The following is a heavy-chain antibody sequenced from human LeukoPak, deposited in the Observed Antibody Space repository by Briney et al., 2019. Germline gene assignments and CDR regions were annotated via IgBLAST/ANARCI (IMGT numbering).Heavy chain of an antibody. D-gene: IGHD1-26*01. CDR1: GFTFSSYT. V-gene: IGHV3-21*01. CDR3: ARDPVTHSGRYYYFDY. J-gene: IGHJ4*02. Sequence: GGSLRLSCTASGFTFSSYTMNWVRQAPGKRLEWVSSITSSSIYIYYADSVKGQFTISRDNAKNSLYLQMNSLRAEDTAVYYCARDPVTHSGRYYYFDYWGQGTLVTVSS. CDR2: ITSSSIYI.